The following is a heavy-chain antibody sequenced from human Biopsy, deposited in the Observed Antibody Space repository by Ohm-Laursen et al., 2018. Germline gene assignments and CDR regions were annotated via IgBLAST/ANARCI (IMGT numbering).Heavy chain of an antibody. V-gene: IGHV4-31*03. CDR1: GVSINGGRYY. J-gene: IGHJ4*02. CDR2: IFYSANT. CDR3: ARLGSGDYFPTFFDF. Sequence: TLSLTCTGSGVSINGGRYYWNWIRHHPGKGLEWIGNIFYSANTYYNPSLKSRVTISVETSKNQFSLKLSSVTAADTAVYYCARLGSGDYFPTFFDFWGQGALVTVSS. D-gene: IGHD5-12*01.